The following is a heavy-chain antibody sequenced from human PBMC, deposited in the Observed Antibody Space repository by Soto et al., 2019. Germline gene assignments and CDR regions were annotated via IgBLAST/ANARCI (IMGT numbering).Heavy chain of an antibody. V-gene: IGHV3-53*04. CDR2: IYSGGST. J-gene: IGHJ3*02. CDR1: GFTVSSNY. CDR3: ARDMYSSGSDAFDI. Sequence: EVQLVESGGGLVQPGGSLRLSCAASGFTVSSNYMSWVRQAPGKGLEWVSVIYSGGSTYYADSVKGRFTISRHNSKNTLYLQMNSLRAEDTAVYYCARDMYSSGSDAFDIWGLGTMVTVSS. D-gene: IGHD6-19*01.